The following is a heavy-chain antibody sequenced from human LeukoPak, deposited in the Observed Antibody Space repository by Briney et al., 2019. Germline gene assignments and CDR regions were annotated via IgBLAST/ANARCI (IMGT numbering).Heavy chain of an antibody. D-gene: IGHD6-6*01. CDR3: ARQAARAGDNWFDP. CDR1: GGSISSSSYY. Sequence: TSETLSLTCTVSGGSISSSSYYWGWIRQPPGKGLDGIGSIYYSGSTYYNPSLKSRVTISVDTSKNQFSLKLSSVTAADPAVYYCARQAARAGDNWFDPWGQGTLVTVSS. V-gene: IGHV4-39*01. CDR2: IYYSGST. J-gene: IGHJ5*02.